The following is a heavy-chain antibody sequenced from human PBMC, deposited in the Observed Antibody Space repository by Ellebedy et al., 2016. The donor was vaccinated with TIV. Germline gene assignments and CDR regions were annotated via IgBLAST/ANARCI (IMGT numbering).Heavy chain of an antibody. CDR1: GFTFDSYA. Sequence: GESLKISCAASGFTFDSYAMTWVRQAPGQGLEWVSGISDSGESTDYADSVKGRFTISSDNSKNTRYLQMNSLRDDDTAVYYCATQDYADGYYYGMDVWGQGTTVTVSS. D-gene: IGHD4-17*01. CDR3: ATQDYADGYYYGMDV. J-gene: IGHJ6*02. V-gene: IGHV3-23*01. CDR2: ISDSGEST.